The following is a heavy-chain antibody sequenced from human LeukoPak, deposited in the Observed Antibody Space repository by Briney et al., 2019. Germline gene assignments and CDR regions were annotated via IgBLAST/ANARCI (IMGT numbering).Heavy chain of an antibody. V-gene: IGHV3-74*01. Sequence: GGSLRLSCAASGNYWMHWVRQAPGKGLVWVSRIKSDGITITYADSVKGRFTISRDNAKNTLYLQMNSLRAEDTAVYYCLRDLNWSLDQGGQGTLVTVSS. J-gene: IGHJ4*02. CDR3: LRDLNWSLDQ. CDR2: IKSDGITI. CDR1: GNYW. D-gene: IGHD1-20*01.